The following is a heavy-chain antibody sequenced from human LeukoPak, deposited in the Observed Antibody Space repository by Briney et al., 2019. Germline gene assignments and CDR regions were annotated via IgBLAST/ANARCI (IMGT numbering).Heavy chain of an antibody. J-gene: IGHJ4*02. CDR3: ARGARKGDDYGGFFDY. D-gene: IGHD4-23*01. CDR2: IRYDGSNK. CDR1: GFTFSSYG. V-gene: IGHV3-30*02. Sequence: GGSLRLSCAASGFTFSSYGMHWVRQAPGKGLEWVAFIRYDGSNKYCADSVKGRFTISRDNSKNTLYLQMNSLRAEDTAVYYCARGARKGDDYGGFFDYWGQGTLVTVSS.